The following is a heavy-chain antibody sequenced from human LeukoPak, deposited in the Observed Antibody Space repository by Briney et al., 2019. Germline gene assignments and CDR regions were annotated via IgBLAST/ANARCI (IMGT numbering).Heavy chain of an antibody. D-gene: IGHD2-2*03. CDR1: GGSISSYY. Sequence: PSETLSLTCTVSGGSISSYYWSWIRQPAGKGLEWIGRIYTSGSTNYNPSLKSRVTMSVDTSKNQFSLKLSSVTAADTAVYYCARGDGYCSSTSCRRNKNWFDPWGQGTLVTVSS. V-gene: IGHV4-4*07. J-gene: IGHJ5*02. CDR3: ARGDGYCSSTSCRRNKNWFDP. CDR2: IYTSGST.